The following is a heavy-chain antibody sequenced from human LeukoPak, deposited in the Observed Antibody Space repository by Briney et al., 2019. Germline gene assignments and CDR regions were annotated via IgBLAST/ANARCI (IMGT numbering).Heavy chain of an antibody. CDR1: GYSISSGYY. Sequence: SETLSLTCAVSGYSISSGYYWGWIRQPPGKGLEWIGSIYHSGSTYYNPSLKSRVTISVDTSKNQFSLKLSSVTAADTAVYYCARLEDCSSTSCHPYAFDIWGQGTMVTVSS. CDR2: IYHSGST. D-gene: IGHD2-2*01. V-gene: IGHV4-38-2*01. J-gene: IGHJ3*02. CDR3: ARLEDCSSTSCHPYAFDI.